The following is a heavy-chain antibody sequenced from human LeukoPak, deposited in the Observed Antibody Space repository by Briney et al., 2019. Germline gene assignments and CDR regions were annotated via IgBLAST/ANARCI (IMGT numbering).Heavy chain of an antibody. CDR3: ARDDGTLPYYYMDV. J-gene: IGHJ6*03. CDR1: GFTFSSYG. CDR2: ISSSGSYI. V-gene: IGHV3-21*01. Sequence: GGSLRLSCAASGFTFSSYGMNWVRQAPGKGLEWVSSISSSGSYIYYADSVKGRFTISRDNAKNSLYLQMNSLRAEDTAVYYCARDDGTLPYYYMDVWGKGTTVTVSS.